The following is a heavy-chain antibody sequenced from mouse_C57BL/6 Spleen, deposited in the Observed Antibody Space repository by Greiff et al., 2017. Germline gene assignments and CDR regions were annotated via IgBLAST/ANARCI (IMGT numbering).Heavy chain of an antibody. J-gene: IGHJ2*01. V-gene: IGHV1-39*01. CDR3: ALTAQATFNYFDY. CDR2: INPNNGTT. Sequence: VQLQQSGPELVKPGASVKISCKASGYSFTDYNMNWVKQSNGKSLEWIGVINPNNGTTSYNQKFKGKATLTVDQSSSTAYMQLNSLTSEDSAVYYCALTAQATFNYFDYWGQGTTLTVSS. D-gene: IGHD3-2*02. CDR1: GYSFTDYN.